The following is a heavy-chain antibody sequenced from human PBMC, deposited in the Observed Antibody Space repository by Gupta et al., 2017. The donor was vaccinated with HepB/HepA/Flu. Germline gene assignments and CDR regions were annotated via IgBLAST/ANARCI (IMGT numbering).Heavy chain of an antibody. CDR3: ARPLYDFWSSWNVRLDY. D-gene: IGHD3-3*01. J-gene: IGHJ4*02. CDR1: RFIFSTYA. V-gene: IGHV3-30-3*01. CDR2: VSYDGTIK. Sequence: QVLLVESGGGVVQPGRSVRLSCAASRFIFSTYAMHWVRQAPGKGLEWVALVSYDGTIKYYADSVKGRFTISRDIPKNTLYLQMSSLRVEDTAVYYCARPLYDFWSSWNVRLDYWGQGALVTVSS.